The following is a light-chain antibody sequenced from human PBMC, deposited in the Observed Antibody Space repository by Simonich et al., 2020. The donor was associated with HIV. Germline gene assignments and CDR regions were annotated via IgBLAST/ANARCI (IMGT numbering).Light chain of an antibody. CDR1: KRDVGGYNY. CDR3: SSYTGSTTLV. J-gene: IGLJ2*01. CDR2: DVT. V-gene: IGLV2-14*01. Sequence: QSALTQPASVSGSPGQSITISCAGTKRDVGGYNYVSWYQQHPGKAPKLMIYDVTKRPSGVSNRFSGSKSGNTASLTISGLQADDEADYYCSSYTGSTTLVFGGGTRLTVL.